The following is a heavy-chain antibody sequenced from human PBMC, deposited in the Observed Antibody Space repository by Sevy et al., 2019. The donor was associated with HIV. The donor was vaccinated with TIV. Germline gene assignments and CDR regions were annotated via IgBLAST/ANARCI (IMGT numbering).Heavy chain of an antibody. CDR3: AKEQMVGGHYFDL. Sequence: GGSLRLSCAASGFTLRTYSMNWVRQAPGKGLEWIAYISSSSSTRYHADSVKGRFTMSRDNAKNSLYLQMNSLRDEDTAVYYCAKEQMVGGHYFDLWGQGTLVTVSS. CDR2: ISSSSSTR. CDR1: GFTLRTYS. D-gene: IGHD1-26*01. V-gene: IGHV3-48*02. J-gene: IGHJ4*02.